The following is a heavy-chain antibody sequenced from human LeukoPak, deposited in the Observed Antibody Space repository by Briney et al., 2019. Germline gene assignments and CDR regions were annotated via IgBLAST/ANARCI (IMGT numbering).Heavy chain of an antibody. CDR2: IYPGDSDT. CDR1: GYSFTSYW. D-gene: IGHD2-2*01. Sequence: GESLKISCKGSGYSFTSYWIGWVRQMPGKGLEWMVIIYPGDSDTRYSPSFQGQVTISADKSISTAYLQWSSLKAPDTAMYYCARLDIVVVPAAKADNWFDPWGQGTLVTVSS. CDR3: ARLDIVVVPAAKADNWFDP. V-gene: IGHV5-51*01. J-gene: IGHJ5*02.